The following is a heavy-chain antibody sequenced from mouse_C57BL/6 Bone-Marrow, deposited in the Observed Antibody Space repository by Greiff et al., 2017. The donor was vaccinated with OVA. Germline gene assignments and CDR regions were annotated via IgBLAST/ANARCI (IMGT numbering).Heavy chain of an antibody. D-gene: IGHD1-1*02. CDR1: GFTFSSYG. V-gene: IGHV5-6*01. Sequence: EVQRVESGGDLVKPGGSLKLSCAASGFTFSSYGMSWVRQTPDKRLEWVATISSGGSYTYYPDSVKGRFTISRDNAKNTLSLQMSSLKSEDTAMYYCARHGPLWQYWYFDVWGTGTTVTVSS. CDR2: ISSGGSYT. J-gene: IGHJ1*03. CDR3: ARHGPLWQYWYFDV.